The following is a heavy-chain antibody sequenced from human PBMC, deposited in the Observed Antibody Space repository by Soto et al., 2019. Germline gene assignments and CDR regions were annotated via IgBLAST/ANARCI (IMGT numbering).Heavy chain of an antibody. J-gene: IGHJ6*03. CDR1: GFTFRTYW. CDR3: VRETTYGDYYYYYMDV. V-gene: IGHV3-74*01. D-gene: IGHD4-17*01. Sequence: EVQLVESGGGLVQPGGSLRLSCAASGFTFRTYWIYWVRQAPGKGLVWVSRINSDGSVTTYADSMKGRFTVSRDNAKNTVYLQMNSLRAEDTAVYYCVRETTYGDYYYYYMDVWGKGTTVTVSS. CDR2: INSDGSVT.